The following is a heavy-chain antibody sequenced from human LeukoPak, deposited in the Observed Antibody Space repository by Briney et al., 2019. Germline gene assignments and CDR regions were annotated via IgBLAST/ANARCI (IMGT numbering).Heavy chain of an antibody. CDR2: ISSSGSTI. CDR3: VRLDRRRSFDP. J-gene: IGHJ5*02. V-gene: IGHV3-48*03. Sequence: QPGGTLRLSCAASGFTFSSYEMNWVRQAPGKGLEWVSYISSSGSTIYYADSVKGRFTISRDNAKNSLYLQMNSLRAEDTAVYYCVRLDRRRSFDPWGQGTLVTVSS. CDR1: GFTFSSYE.